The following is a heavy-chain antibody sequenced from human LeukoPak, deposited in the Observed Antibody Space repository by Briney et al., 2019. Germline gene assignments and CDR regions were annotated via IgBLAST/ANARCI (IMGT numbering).Heavy chain of an antibody. CDR3: SRRARYGDYFDS. CDR2: IYYSGST. V-gene: IGHV4-59*08. J-gene: IGHJ4*02. CDR1: GGSISSYY. D-gene: IGHD4-17*01. Sequence: PSETLSLTCTVSGGSISSYYWSWIRQPPGKGLEWLGYIYYSGSTNYNPSLKSRVTISVDTSKNQFSLKLSSVTAADTAVYYCSRRARYGDYFDSWGQGTLVTVSS.